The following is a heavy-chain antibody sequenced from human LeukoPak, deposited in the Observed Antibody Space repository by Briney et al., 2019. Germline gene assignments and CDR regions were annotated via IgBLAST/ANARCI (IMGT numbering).Heavy chain of an antibody. V-gene: IGHV1-69*01. CDR2: IIPIFGTA. CDR1: GGTFSSYA. Sequence: SVKVSCKASGGTFSSYAISWVRQAPGQGLEWMGGIIPIFGTANYAQKFQGRVTITADESTSTAYMELSSLRSEDTAVYYCARDVAAAGLYYYYYYYMDVWGKGTTVTISS. J-gene: IGHJ6*03. D-gene: IGHD6-13*01. CDR3: ARDVAAAGLYYYYYYYMDV.